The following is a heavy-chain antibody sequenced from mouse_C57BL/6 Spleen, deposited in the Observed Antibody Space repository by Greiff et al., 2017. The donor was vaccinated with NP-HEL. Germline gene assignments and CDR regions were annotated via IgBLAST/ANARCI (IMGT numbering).Heavy chain of an antibody. J-gene: IGHJ4*01. D-gene: IGHD2-5*01. Sequence: EVQRVESEGGLVQPGSSMKLSCTASGFTFSDYYMAWVRQVPEKGLEWVANINYDGSSTYYLDSLKSRFIISRDNAKNILYLQMSSLKSEDTATYYCARDYSNYHYAMDYWGQGTSVTVSS. CDR1: GFTFSDYY. V-gene: IGHV5-16*01. CDR2: INYDGSST. CDR3: ARDYSNYHYAMDY.